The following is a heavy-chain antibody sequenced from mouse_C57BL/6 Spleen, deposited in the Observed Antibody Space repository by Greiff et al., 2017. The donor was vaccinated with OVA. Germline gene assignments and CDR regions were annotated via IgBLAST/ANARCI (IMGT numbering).Heavy chain of an antibody. CDR3: ANYYGSNYAMDY. Sequence: QVQLKESGAELVKPGASVKISCKASGYAFSSYWMNWVKQRPGKGLEWIGQIYPGDGDTNYNGKFKGKATLTADKSSSTAYMQLSSLTSEDSAVYFCANYYGSNYAMDYWGQGTSVTVSS. J-gene: IGHJ4*01. V-gene: IGHV1-80*01. CDR1: GYAFSSYW. CDR2: IYPGDGDT. D-gene: IGHD1-1*01.